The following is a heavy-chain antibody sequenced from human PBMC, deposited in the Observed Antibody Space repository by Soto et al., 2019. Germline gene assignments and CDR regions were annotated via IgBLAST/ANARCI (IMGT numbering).Heavy chain of an antibody. CDR3: ATSAVADPYYYYGMDV. Sequence: EVQVLESGGGLVQPGGSLRLSCAASGFTFSNFAMSWVRQGQGKGLEWVSAISGSGGGTNYADSVKGRFTISRDNSKNTLYLQMNSLRAEDTAVYYCATSAVADPYYYYGMDVW. J-gene: IGHJ6*01. CDR2: ISGSGGGT. CDR1: GFTFSNFA. V-gene: IGHV3-23*01. D-gene: IGHD6-19*01.